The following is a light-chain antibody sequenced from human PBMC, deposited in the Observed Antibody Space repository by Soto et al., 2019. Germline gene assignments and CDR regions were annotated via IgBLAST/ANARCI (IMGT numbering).Light chain of an antibody. CDR2: GAS. CDR1: QSVSSSY. Sequence: DIVLTQSPVSLSLAPGQRGXRSCRASQSVSSSYLVWYQQKRGQAPRLLIYGASTRATGIPDRFSGRGSGTDFTLTISRLEPEDFAVYYCQQYGSSWTFGQGTKVDIK. CDR3: QQYGSSWT. V-gene: IGKV3-20*01. J-gene: IGKJ1*01.